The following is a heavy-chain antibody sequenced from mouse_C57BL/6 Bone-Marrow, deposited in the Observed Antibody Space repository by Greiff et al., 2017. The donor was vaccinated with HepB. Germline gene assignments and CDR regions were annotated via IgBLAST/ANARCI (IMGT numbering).Heavy chain of an antibody. CDR2: ISDGGSYT. V-gene: IGHV5-4*03. Sequence: EVKVEESGGGLVKPGGSLKLSCAASGFTFSSYAMSWVRQTPEKRLEWVATISDGGSYTYYPDNVKGRFTISRDNAKNNLYLQMSHLKSEDTAMYYCARVRGTGDWYFDVWGTGTTVTVSS. CDR3: ARVRGTGDWYFDV. J-gene: IGHJ1*03. CDR1: GFTFSSYA. D-gene: IGHD4-1*01.